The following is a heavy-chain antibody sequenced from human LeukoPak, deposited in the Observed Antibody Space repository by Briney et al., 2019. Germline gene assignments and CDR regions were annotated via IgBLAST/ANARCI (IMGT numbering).Heavy chain of an antibody. CDR3: ARHSGRIVSDAFDI. D-gene: IGHD5-12*01. Sequence: GGSLRLSCAASGFTFSRYSMNWVRQAPGKGLEWVSSISSSSSFIYYADSVKGRFTISRDNAKNSLYLQMNSLRAEDTAVYYCARHSGRIVSDAFDIWGQGTMVTVSS. CDR2: ISSSSSFI. J-gene: IGHJ3*02. V-gene: IGHV3-21*01. CDR1: GFTFSRYS.